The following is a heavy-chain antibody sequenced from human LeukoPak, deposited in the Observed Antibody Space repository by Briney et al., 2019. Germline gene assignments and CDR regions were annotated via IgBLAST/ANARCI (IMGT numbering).Heavy chain of an antibody. D-gene: IGHD6-19*01. Sequence: RASMTVSCKSSGFTFTDHYIHWVRQGPGQGLEWMGWINPNSGGTNYAQKFQGRVTMTRDTSISTAYMELSRLRSDDTAVYYCARGPGIAVAGTKMDVWGQGTTVTVSS. CDR1: GFTFTDHY. CDR2: INPNSGGT. CDR3: ARGPGIAVAGTKMDV. V-gene: IGHV1-2*02. J-gene: IGHJ6*02.